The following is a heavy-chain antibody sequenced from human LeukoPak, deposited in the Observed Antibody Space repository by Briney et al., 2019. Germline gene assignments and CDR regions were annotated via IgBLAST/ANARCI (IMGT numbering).Heavy chain of an antibody. J-gene: IGHJ4*02. CDR3: AKVATVTTYALADY. V-gene: IGHV3-23*01. CDR2: ISGSGGTT. CDR1: GFTVSSNY. D-gene: IGHD4-17*01. Sequence: PGGSLRLSCAASGFTVSSNYMSWVRQVPGKGLEWVSAISGSGGTTYYADSVKGRFTISRDNSKNTLYLQMNSLRAEDTAIYYCAKVATVTTYALADYWGQGTLVTVSS.